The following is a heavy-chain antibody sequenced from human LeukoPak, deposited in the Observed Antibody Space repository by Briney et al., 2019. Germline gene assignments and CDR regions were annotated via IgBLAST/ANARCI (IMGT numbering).Heavy chain of an antibody. D-gene: IGHD6-19*01. CDR3: ARERIAVAGEYYYYGMDV. J-gene: IGHJ6*02. CDR1: GYTFTSYG. Sequence: ASVKVSCKASGYTFTSYGISWVRQAPGQGLEWMGWISAYNGNTNYAQKLQGRVTMTTDTSTSTAYMELRSLRSDDMAVYYCARERIAVAGEYYYYGMDVWGQGTTVTVSS. V-gene: IGHV1-18*03. CDR2: ISAYNGNT.